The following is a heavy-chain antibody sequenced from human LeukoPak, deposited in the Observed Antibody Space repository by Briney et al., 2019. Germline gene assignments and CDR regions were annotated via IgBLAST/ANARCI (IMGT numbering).Heavy chain of an antibody. CDR2: ISTSSTYM. CDR1: GFIFSSYS. J-gene: IGHJ4*02. CDR3: ARHRTASDY. V-gene: IGHV3-21*01. Sequence: GRSLRLSCAASGFIFSSYSMNWVRQAPGEGLEWVSSISTSSTYMYYADSMKGRFTISRDDAKNSLYLQMNSLRAEDTAVYYCARHRTASDYWGQGTLVTVSS. D-gene: IGHD3-16*02.